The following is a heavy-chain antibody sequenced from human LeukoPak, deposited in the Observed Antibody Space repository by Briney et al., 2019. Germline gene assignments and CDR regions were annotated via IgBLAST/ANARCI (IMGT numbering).Heavy chain of an antibody. V-gene: IGHV5-51*01. D-gene: IGHD5-24*01. CDR1: GYSFTSYW. CDR3: ARRVDMATITGYYYIDV. J-gene: IGHJ6*03. Sequence: GESLKISCKGSGYSFTSYWIGWVRQMPGKGLEWMGIIYPGDSDTRYSPSFQGQVTISADKSISTAYLQWSSLKASDTAMYYCARRVDMATITGYYYIDVWGKGTTVTVSS. CDR2: IYPGDSDT.